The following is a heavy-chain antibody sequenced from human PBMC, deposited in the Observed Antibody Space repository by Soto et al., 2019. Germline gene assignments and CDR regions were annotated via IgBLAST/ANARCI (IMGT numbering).Heavy chain of an antibody. CDR2: IYPGDSDT. CDR1: GYSFTSYW. D-gene: IGHD3-10*01. V-gene: IGHV5-51*01. CDR3: AGGGVRGVITRTRDYYGMDV. J-gene: IGHJ6*02. Sequence: GESLKISCKGSGYSFTSYWIGWVRQMPGKGLEWMGIIYPGDSDTRYSPSFQGQVTISADKSISTAYLQWSSLKASDTAMYYCAGGGVRGVITRTRDYYGMDVWGQGTTVTVLL.